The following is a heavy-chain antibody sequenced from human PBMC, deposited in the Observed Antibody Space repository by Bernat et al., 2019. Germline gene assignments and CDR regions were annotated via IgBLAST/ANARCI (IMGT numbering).Heavy chain of an antibody. V-gene: IGHV1-2*04. J-gene: IGHJ4*02. CDR2: INPNSGGT. CDR3: GTSPKYSSSWYDY. D-gene: IGHD6-13*01. CDR1: GYTFTGYY. Sequence: QVQLVQAGAEVKKPGASVKVSCKASGYTFTGYYMHWVRQAPGQGLEWMGWINPNSGGTNYAQKFQGWVTMTRDTSISTAYMGLSRLRCDDTAVYYCGTSPKYSSSWYDYWGQGTLVTVSS.